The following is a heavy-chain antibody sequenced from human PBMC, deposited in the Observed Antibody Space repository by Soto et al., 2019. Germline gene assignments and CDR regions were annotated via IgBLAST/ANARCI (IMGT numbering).Heavy chain of an antibody. CDR2: IYYSGST. Sequence: SSETLSLTCTVSGGSISSGDYYWSWIRQPPGKGLEWIGYIYYSGSTYYNPSLKSRVTISVDTSKNQFSLKLSSVTAADTAVYYCARDPHGRYYDSSGYSDYWGQGTLVTVSS. CDR3: ARDPHGRYYDSSGYSDY. CDR1: GGSISSGDYY. V-gene: IGHV4-30-4*01. D-gene: IGHD3-22*01. J-gene: IGHJ4*02.